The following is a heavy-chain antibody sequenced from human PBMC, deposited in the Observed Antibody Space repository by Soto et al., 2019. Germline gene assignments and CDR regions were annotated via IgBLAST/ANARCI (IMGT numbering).Heavy chain of an antibody. J-gene: IGHJ6*02. CDR2: ISYDGSNK. CDR1: GFTFSSYA. Sequence: QVQLVESGGGVVQPGRSLRLSCAASGFTFSSYAMHWVRQAPGKGLEWVAVISYDGSNKYYADSVKGRFTISRDNSKNTLYLQMNSLRAEDTAVYYCARGGHGYYYYGMDVWGQGTTVTVSS. CDR3: ARGGHGYYYYGMDV. V-gene: IGHV3-30-3*01.